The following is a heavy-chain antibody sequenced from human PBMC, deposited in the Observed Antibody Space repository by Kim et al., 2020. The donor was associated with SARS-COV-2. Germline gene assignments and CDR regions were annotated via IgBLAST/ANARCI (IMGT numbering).Heavy chain of an antibody. J-gene: IGHJ4*01. CDR3: VRVDEFGDSGARDFDW. CDR2: INQDGSEK. V-gene: IGHV3-7*01. D-gene: IGHD3-16*01. CDR1: GFTFRTYA. Sequence: GGSLRLSCAASGFTFRTYAMSWIRQAPGQGLEWVANINQDGSEKKYVESVKGRFTISRDNAKNSVFLQMNSLRVEDTAVYYCVRVDEFGDSGARDFDWWG.